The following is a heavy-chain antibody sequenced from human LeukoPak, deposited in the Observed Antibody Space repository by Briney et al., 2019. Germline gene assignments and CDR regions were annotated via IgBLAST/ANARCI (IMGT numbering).Heavy chain of an antibody. V-gene: IGHV1-24*01. CDR1: GYTLTELS. CDR2: FDPEDGET. Sequence: ASVKVSCKVSGYTLTELSMHWVRQDPGKGLEWMGGFDPEDGETIYAQKFQGRVTMTEDTSTDTAYMELGILRSEDTAVYYCATELKSSGWHDYWGQGTLVTVSS. D-gene: IGHD6-19*01. J-gene: IGHJ4*02. CDR3: ATELKSSGWHDY.